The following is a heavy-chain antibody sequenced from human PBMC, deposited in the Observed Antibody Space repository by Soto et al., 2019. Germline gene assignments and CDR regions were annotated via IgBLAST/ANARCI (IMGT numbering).Heavy chain of an antibody. D-gene: IGHD6-19*01. V-gene: IGHV3-43*01. Sequence: GSLRLSCAASGFTFDDYTMHWVRQAPGKGLEWVSLISWDGGSTYYADSVKGRFTISRDNSKNSLYLQMNSLRTEDTALYYCAKEGTESSGWPYYYYGMDVWGQGTTVTVSS. CDR2: ISWDGGST. CDR1: GFTFDDYT. CDR3: AKEGTESSGWPYYYYGMDV. J-gene: IGHJ6*02.